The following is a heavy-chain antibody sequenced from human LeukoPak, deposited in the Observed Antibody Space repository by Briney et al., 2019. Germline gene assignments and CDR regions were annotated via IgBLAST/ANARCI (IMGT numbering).Heavy chain of an antibody. J-gene: IGHJ4*01. CDR3: ARGYYDFWSGYVY. D-gene: IGHD3-3*01. CDR1: GFTFSSYG. CDR2: IWYDGSNK. V-gene: IGHV3-33*01. Sequence: PGGSLRLSCAASGFTFSSYGMHWVRQAPGKGLEWVAVIWYDGSNKYYADSVKGRFTISRDNSKNTLYLQMNSLRAEDTAVYYCARGYYDFWSGYVYWGQGTLVNVSS.